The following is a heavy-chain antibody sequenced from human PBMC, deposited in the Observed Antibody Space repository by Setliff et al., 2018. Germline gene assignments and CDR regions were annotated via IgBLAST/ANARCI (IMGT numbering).Heavy chain of an antibody. CDR3: ARTCSGSGCYAGLES. CDR1: GFTFSTHA. V-gene: IGHV3-30*02. D-gene: IGHD2-15*01. CDR2: IWDDGGNK. J-gene: IGHJ4*02. Sequence: GESLKISCGASGFTFSTHAMHWVRQAPGKGLEWVAMIWDDGGNKCHADSVKGRFTISRDNSKNTLYLQMNSLRPEDTAVYYCARTCSGSGCYAGLESWGRGTPVTVSS.